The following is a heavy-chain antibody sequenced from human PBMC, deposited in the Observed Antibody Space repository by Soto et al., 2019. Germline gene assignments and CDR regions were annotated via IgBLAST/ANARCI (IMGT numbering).Heavy chain of an antibody. CDR2: IIPILGIA. J-gene: IGHJ3*02. Sequence: QVQLVQSGAEVKKPGSSVKVSCKASGGTFSSYTISWVRQAPGQGLEWMGRIIPILGIANDALKFQIRVKITADKSPSTAYMELSSLRSEDTAVYYCARDLDAGSGWSQHTGDAFDIWGQGTMVTVSS. CDR1: GGTFSSYT. D-gene: IGHD6-19*01. CDR3: ARDLDAGSGWSQHTGDAFDI. V-gene: IGHV1-69*08.